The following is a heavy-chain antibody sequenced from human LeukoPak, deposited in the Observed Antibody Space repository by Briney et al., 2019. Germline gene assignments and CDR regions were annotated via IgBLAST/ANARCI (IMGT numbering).Heavy chain of an antibody. CDR2: IKRKSDNETV. V-gene: IGHV3-15*01. Sequence: GGSLRLSCAASGFSLSNAWMNWVRQAPGKGLEWVGRIKRKSDNETVDYAAPVKGRFSITRDDSKNMLYLQMNSLKTEDTAVYYCTTGLRGPNNYWGQGALVTVSS. CDR1: GFSLSNAW. D-gene: IGHD2-21*01. CDR3: TTGLRGPNNY. J-gene: IGHJ4*02.